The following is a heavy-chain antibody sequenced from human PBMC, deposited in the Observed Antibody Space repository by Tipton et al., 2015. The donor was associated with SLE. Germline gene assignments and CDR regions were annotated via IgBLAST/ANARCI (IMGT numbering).Heavy chain of an antibody. V-gene: IGHV4-34*01. CDR1: GGSFSGYY. J-gene: IGHJ1*01. CDR3: ARGGYCSGGSCYPEYFHH. CDR2: INHSGST. D-gene: IGHD2-15*01. Sequence: TLSLTCAVYGGSFSGYYWSWIRQSPGKGLEWIGEINHSGSTYYNPSLKSRVAISVDTSKKQFSLKLSSVTAADTAVYYCARGGYCSGGSCYPEYFHHWGQGTLVTVSS.